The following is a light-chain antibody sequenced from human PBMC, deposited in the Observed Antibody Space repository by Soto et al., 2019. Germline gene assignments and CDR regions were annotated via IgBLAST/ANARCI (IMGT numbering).Light chain of an antibody. CDR2: DTS. V-gene: IGKV3-15*01. CDR3: QQRQYWPPIT. J-gene: IGKJ5*01. CDR1: QGIGDT. Sequence: EIVMTQSPATLSVSPGEGATLSCRASQGIGDTLAWYQQKPGQTPRLLIYDTSIRATGVPARFSGSRSGAEFTLTISSLQSEDFAVYYCQQRQYWPPITFGQGTRLEIK.